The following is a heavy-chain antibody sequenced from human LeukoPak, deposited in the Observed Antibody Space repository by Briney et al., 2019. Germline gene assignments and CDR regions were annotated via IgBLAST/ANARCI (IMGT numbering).Heavy chain of an antibody. Sequence: ASVKVSCKASGYTFTGYYMHWVRQAPGQGLEWMGWINPNSGGTNYAQKFQCRVTMTSDTSISTSYIELRRLRSVDNAGAYCPRGGSYSRYYYYDKDVWGKGTPVTISS. CDR2: INPNSGGT. CDR3: PRGGSYSRYYYYDKDV. CDR1: GYTFTGYY. V-gene: IGHV1-2*02. D-gene: IGHD1-26*01. J-gene: IGHJ6*03.